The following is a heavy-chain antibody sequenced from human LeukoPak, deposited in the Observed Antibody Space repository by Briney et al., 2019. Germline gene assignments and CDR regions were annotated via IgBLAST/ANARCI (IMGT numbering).Heavy chain of an antibody. CDR2: ISYDGSNK. D-gene: IGHD2-2*01. J-gene: IGHJ6*02. CDR3: AREAGTSWNHYYYYYGMDV. V-gene: IGHV3-30*04. Sequence: GRSLRLSCAASGLTFSSYAMHWVRQAPGKGLEWVAVISYDGSNKYYADSVKGRFTISRDNSKNTLYLQMNSLRAEDTAVYYCAREAGTSWNHYYYYYGMDVWGQGTTVTVSS. CDR1: GLTFSSYA.